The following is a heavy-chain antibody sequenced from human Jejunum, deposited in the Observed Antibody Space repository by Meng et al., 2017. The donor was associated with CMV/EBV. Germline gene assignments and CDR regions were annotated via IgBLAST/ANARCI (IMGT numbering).Heavy chain of an antibody. CDR2: IYYSGTA. V-gene: IGHV4-30-4*01. CDR3: ARVLIPPTITNLVSFDP. D-gene: IGHD1-14*01. J-gene: IGHJ5*02. Sequence: SNSRGDYYWSWIRQPPGKGLEWIGHIYYSGTAFYNPSLKSRVIMSADRSKHQLSLRLSSVTAADTAVYYCARVLIPPTITNLVSFDPWGQGTPVTVSS. CDR1: SNSRGDYY.